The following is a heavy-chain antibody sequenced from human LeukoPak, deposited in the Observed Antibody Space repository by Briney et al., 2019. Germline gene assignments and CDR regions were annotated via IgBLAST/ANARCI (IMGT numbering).Heavy chain of an antibody. CDR1: GYTFITYG. Sequence: ASVKVSDKASGYTFITYGISWVRQAPGQGLEWMGWINSYNGNTNYAQKLQGRVTMTTDTSTSTAYMELRSLRSDDTAVYYCAREARESQGAFDIWGQGTVVTVSS. V-gene: IGHV1-18*01. J-gene: IGHJ3*02. CDR3: AREARESQGAFDI. CDR2: INSYNGNT.